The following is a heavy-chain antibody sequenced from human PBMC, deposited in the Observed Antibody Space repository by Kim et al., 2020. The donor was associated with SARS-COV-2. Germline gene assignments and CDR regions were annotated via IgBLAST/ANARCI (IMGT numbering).Heavy chain of an antibody. D-gene: IGHD3-10*01. J-gene: IGHJ4*02. Sequence: ASVKVSCKASGYTFTSYAMHWVRQAPGQRLEWMGWINAGNGNTKYSQKFQGRVTITRDTSASTAYMELSSLRSEDTAVYYCARAVVRGVITLYFDYWGQGTLVTVSS. V-gene: IGHV1-3*01. CDR1: GYTFTSYA. CDR3: ARAVVRGVITLYFDY. CDR2: INAGNGNT.